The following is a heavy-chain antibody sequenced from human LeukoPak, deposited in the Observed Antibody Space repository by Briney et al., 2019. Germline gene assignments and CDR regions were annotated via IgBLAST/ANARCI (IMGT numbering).Heavy chain of an antibody. CDR1: GFTFSTYW. CDR2: IKEDGSEK. Sequence: GGSLRLSCSASGFTFSTYWMSWVRQAPGKGLEWVANIKEDGSEKYYGDSVKGRFTISRDNAKNSLYLEVNSLRVEDTAVYYCARDSSGYQWGQGTLVTVSS. J-gene: IGHJ4*02. D-gene: IGHD3-22*01. CDR3: ARDSSGYQ. V-gene: IGHV3-7*01.